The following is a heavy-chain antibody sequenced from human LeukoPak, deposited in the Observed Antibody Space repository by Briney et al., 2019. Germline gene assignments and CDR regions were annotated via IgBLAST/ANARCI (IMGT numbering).Heavy chain of an antibody. CDR1: GGSFSGYY. D-gene: IGHD5-18*01. V-gene: IGHV4-34*01. Sequence: SETLSLTCAVYGGSFSGYYWSWIRQPPGKGLEWIGEINHSGSTNYNPSLKSRVTISVDTSKNQFSLKLSSVTAADTAVYYCARVGVEGYSYGYDYYYMDVWGKGTTVTVSS. J-gene: IGHJ6*03. CDR2: INHSGST. CDR3: ARVGVEGYSYGYDYYYMDV.